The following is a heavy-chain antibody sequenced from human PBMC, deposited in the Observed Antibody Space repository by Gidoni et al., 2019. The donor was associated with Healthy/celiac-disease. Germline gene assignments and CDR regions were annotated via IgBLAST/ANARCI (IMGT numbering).Heavy chain of an antibody. D-gene: IGHD4-17*01. CDR3: AAYGDPFDY. CDR2: ISYDGSNK. V-gene: IGHV3-30*04. CDR1: GFTFSSYA. Sequence: QVQLVESGGGVVQPGRSLRLSCAASGFTFSSYAMHWVRQAPGKGLEWVAVISYDGSNKYYADSVKGRFTISRDNSKNTLYLQMNSLRAEDTAVYYCAAYGDPFDYWGQGTLVTVSS. J-gene: IGHJ4*02.